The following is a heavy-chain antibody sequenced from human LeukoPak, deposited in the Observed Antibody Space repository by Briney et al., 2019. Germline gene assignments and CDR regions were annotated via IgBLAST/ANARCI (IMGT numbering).Heavy chain of an antibody. V-gene: IGHV3-21*01. CDR3: ARYSTMAARRPFDY. CDR1: GFTFSSYS. Sequence: NPGRSLRLSRAASGFTFSSYSMNWVRQAPGKGLEGVSSISSSSSYIYYADSVKGRFTISRDNAKNSLYLQMNSLRAEDTAVYYCARYSTMAARRPFDYWGQGTLVTVSS. D-gene: IGHD6-6*01. J-gene: IGHJ4*02. CDR2: ISSSSSYI.